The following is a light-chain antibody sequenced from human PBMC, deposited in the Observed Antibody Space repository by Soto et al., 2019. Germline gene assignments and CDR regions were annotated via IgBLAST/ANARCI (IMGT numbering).Light chain of an antibody. V-gene: IGLV2-8*01. CDR2: EVR. Sequence: QPVLTQPPSASGSPGQSVTISCTGTSSDVGGYNYVSWYQQHPGKAPKLIIFEVRRRPSGVPDRFSGSKSGNTASLTVSGLQAEDEADYYCFSYADFDTYVFGTGTKLTVL. J-gene: IGLJ1*01. CDR3: FSYADFDTYV. CDR1: SSDVGGYNY.